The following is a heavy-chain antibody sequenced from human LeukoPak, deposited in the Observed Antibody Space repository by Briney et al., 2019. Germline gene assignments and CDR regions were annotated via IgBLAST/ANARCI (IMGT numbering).Heavy chain of an antibody. Sequence: GGSLRLSCAASGFTFSYYSMNWVRQAPGKGLEWVSSTSSGSDYIYYADSVKGRFTISRDNAKNSLYLQMNSLRAEDTAVYYCARESPGTTVFDYWGQGTLVTVSS. D-gene: IGHD1-1*01. J-gene: IGHJ4*02. CDR2: TSSGSDYI. CDR3: ARESPGTTVFDY. V-gene: IGHV3-21*01. CDR1: GFTFSYYS.